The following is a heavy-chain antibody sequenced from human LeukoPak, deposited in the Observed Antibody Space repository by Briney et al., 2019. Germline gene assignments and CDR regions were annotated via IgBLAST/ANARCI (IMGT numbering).Heavy chain of an antibody. D-gene: IGHD3-10*01. CDR1: GGSFSGYY. CDR2: INHSGST. CDR3: ARGPSRSGSGSYTLGWNWFDP. J-gene: IGHJ5*02. Sequence: SETLSLTCAVYGGSFSGYYWSWIRQPPGKGLEWIGEINHSGSTNYNPSLKSRVTISIDTSKNQFSLKLSSVTAADTAVYYCARGPSRSGSGSYTLGWNWFDPWGQGTLVTVSS. V-gene: IGHV4-34*01.